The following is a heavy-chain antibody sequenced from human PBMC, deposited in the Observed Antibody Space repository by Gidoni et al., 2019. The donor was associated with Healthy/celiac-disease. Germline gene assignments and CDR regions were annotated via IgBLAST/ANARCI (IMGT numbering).Heavy chain of an antibody. Sequence: EVQLLESGGGLVQPGGSLRLSCAASGFTFSSYAMSWVRQAPGQGLEWVSAISGSGGSTYYADSVKGRFTISRDNSKNTLYLQMNSLRAEDTAVYYCAKDSLLWFGEFLFYFDYWGQGTLVTVSS. J-gene: IGHJ4*02. CDR3: AKDSLLWFGEFLFYFDY. CDR1: GFTFSSYA. CDR2: ISGSGGST. D-gene: IGHD3-10*01. V-gene: IGHV3-23*01.